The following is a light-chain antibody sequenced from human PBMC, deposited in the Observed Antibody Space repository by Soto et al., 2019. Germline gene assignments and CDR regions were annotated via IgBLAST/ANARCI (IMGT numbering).Light chain of an antibody. V-gene: IGLV3-21*02. CDR3: QVWDSDSDHPV. CDR2: DDS. J-gene: IGLJ3*02. Sequence: SYELTQPPSVSVPPGQTARLTCVGNNLGTKTVHWYQRRPGQAPILVVYDDSDRPSGIPERFSGSNSANTATLTISWVEAGDEADYYCQVWDSDSDHPVFGGGTQLTVL. CDR1: NLGTKT.